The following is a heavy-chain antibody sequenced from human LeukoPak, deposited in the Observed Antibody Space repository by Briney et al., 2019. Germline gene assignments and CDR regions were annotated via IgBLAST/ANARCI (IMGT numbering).Heavy chain of an antibody. V-gene: IGHV3-23*01. CDR1: GFTFSNYA. CDR2: ISGSGVTT. CDR3: AKGTVARFGEGDAFDI. D-gene: IGHD3-16*01. Sequence: GGSLRLSCATSGFTFSNYAMTWVRQAPGKGLEWVSTISGSGVTTYYADSVKGRFTISRDNSKNTLYLQMNSLRAEDTAVYYCAKGTVARFGEGDAFDIWGQGTMVTVSS. J-gene: IGHJ3*02.